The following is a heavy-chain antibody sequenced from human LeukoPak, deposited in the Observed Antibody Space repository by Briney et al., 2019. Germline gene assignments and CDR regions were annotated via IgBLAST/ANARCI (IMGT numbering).Heavy chain of an antibody. D-gene: IGHD3-9*01. CDR2: ITGSGSST. Sequence: GGSLRLSCTASGFTFSNYAMSWGRQAPGKGLEWVSAITGSGSSTYYADSVKGLFTISRDNFKNTLYLQMNSLRAEDTAVYYCATSDTLTGYYMGVMFYWGQGTLVTVSS. CDR3: ATSDTLTGYYMGVMFY. V-gene: IGHV3-23*01. CDR1: GFTFSNYA. J-gene: IGHJ4*02.